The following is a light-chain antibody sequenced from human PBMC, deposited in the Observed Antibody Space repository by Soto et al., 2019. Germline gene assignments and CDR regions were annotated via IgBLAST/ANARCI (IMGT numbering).Light chain of an antibody. CDR1: QSISNS. CDR3: QQTFSIPPT. J-gene: IGKJ1*01. V-gene: IGKV1-39*01. Sequence: DIQMTQSPSSLSAFVGDRITITCRASQSISNSLNWYQQQPGKAPHLLIYAASSLQSGVPSRFSGSGSGTDFTLNVSGLQPGDFATYYCQQTFSIPPTFGQGTKVEIK. CDR2: AAS.